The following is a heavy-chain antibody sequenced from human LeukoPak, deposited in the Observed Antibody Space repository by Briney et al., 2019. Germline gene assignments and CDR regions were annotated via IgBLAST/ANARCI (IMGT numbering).Heavy chain of an antibody. D-gene: IGHD1-26*01. CDR1: GGSFSGYY. V-gene: IGHV4-34*01. CDR2: INHSGST. CDR3: ARGLWYSSI. Sequence: KSSETLSLTCAVYGGSFSGYYWSWIRQPPGKGLEWIGEINHSGSTNYNPSLKSRVTISVDTSKNQFSLKLSSVTAADTAVYYCARGLWYSSIWGQRTLVTVSS. J-gene: IGHJ4*02.